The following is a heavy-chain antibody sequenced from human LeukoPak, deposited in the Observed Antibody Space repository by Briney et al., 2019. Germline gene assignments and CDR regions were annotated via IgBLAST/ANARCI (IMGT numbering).Heavy chain of an antibody. V-gene: IGHV3-48*02. Sequence: GGSLRLSCAASGFTFSSYSMNWVRQAPGKGLEWVSYISSSSSTIYYADSVKGRFTISRDNAKNSLYLQMNSLRDEDTAVYYCARDRSGPGYYYYGMDVWGQGTTVTVSS. J-gene: IGHJ6*02. CDR3: ARDRSGPGYYYYGMDV. D-gene: IGHD3-3*01. CDR1: GFTFSSYS. CDR2: ISSSSSTI.